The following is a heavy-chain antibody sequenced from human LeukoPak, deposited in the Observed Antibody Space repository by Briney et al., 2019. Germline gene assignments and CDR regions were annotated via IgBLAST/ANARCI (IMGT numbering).Heavy chain of an antibody. CDR2: IYYSGST. CDR3: ATGGERSRIIKY. V-gene: IGHV4-59*02. Sequence: PSETLSLTCTVFGGSVSSYYWTWIRQPPGKGLEWIGYIYYSGSTNYNPSLKSRVTISVDTSENQFSLKLTSVTAADTAVYYCATGGERSRIIKYWGQGALVGVSS. CDR1: GGSVSSYY. D-gene: IGHD3-16*01. J-gene: IGHJ4*02.